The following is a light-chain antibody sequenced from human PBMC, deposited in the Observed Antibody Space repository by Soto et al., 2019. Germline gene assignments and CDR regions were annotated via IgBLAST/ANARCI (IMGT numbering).Light chain of an antibody. Sequence: LTQPPSVSGSPGQSATISCTGTSSDVGSNNRVSWYQQPPGTAPKLMIYEVSNRPSGVPDRFSGSKSGNTASLTISGLRPVVEADYSGTSYTSSTTPRGFRTGTKLTVL. J-gene: IGLJ1*01. V-gene: IGLV2-18*02. CDR3: TSYTSSTTPRG. CDR1: SSDVGSNNR. CDR2: EVS.